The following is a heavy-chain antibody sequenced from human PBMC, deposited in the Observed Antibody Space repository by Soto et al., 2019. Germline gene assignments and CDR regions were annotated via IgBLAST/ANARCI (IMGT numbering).Heavy chain of an antibody. Sequence: GGSLRLSCGASGFTFSNYYMSWIRQAPGKGLEWVSYISSTGRTIYYADSVKGRFTVSRDNSKNTLYLQMNSLRAEDTAVYYCAKVLLTYTSGWYHPHFDYWGQGTLVTVSS. CDR3: AKVLLTYTSGWYHPHFDY. V-gene: IGHV3-11*01. D-gene: IGHD6-19*01. CDR1: GFTFSNYY. CDR2: ISSTGRTI. J-gene: IGHJ4*02.